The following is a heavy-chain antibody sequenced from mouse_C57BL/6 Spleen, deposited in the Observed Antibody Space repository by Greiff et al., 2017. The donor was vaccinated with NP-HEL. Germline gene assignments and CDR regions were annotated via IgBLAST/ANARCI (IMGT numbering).Heavy chain of an antibody. D-gene: IGHD1-1*01. CDR3: ARRAIYYYGSSYVYAMDY. Sequence: QVQLQQPGAELVKPGASVKMSCKASGYTFTSYWITWVKQRPGQGLEWIGDIYPGSGSTNYNEKFKSKATLTVDTSSSTAYMQLSSLTSEDSAVYYCARRAIYYYGSSYVYAMDYWGQGTSVTVSS. J-gene: IGHJ4*01. V-gene: IGHV1-55*01. CDR2: IYPGSGST. CDR1: GYTFTSYW.